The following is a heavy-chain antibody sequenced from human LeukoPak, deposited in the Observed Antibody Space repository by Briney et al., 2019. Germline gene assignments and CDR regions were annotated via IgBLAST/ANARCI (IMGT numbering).Heavy chain of an antibody. Sequence: SETLSLTCTVSGYSISSGYYWGWIRQPPGRGLEWIGSIYHSGSTYYNPSLKSRVTISVDTSKNQFSLKLSSVTAADTAVYYRARGVVGLRYFQHWGQGTLVTVSS. CDR1: GYSISSGYY. CDR2: IYHSGST. CDR3: ARGVVGLRYFQH. V-gene: IGHV4-38-2*02. J-gene: IGHJ1*01. D-gene: IGHD1-26*01.